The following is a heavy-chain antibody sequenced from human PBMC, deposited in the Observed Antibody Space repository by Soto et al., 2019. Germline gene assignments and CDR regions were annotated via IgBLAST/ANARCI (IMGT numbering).Heavy chain of an antibody. CDR1: GFTFSSYA. D-gene: IGHD5-18*01. CDR2: ISYDGSNK. V-gene: IGHV3-30-3*01. CDR3: ARDGDVDTAMARYGMDV. J-gene: IGHJ6*02. Sequence: QVQLVESGGGVVQPGRSLRLSCAASGFTFSSYAIHWVRQAPGKGLEWVAVISYDGSNKYYADSVKGRFTISRDNSKNPLYLQMNSLSAEDTAVYYCARDGDVDTAMARYGMDVWGQGTTVTVSS.